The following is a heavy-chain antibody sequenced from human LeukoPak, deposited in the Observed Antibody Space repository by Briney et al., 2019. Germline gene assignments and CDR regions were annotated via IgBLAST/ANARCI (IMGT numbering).Heavy chain of an antibody. CDR1: GFTFNRYI. CDR2: ISRTGTYT. CDR3: ARDPLGNCTSTSCPRGPFDP. Sequence: GWSLRLSCAASGFTFNRYIMNWVRQVPGKGLEWVSSISRTGTYTFLAGSVKDRFTISRDNGRNSRYLQMNSLRPEDTAIYYCARDPLGNCTSTSCPRGPFDPWGQGTLVIVSS. D-gene: IGHD2-2*01. J-gene: IGHJ5*02. V-gene: IGHV3-21*01.